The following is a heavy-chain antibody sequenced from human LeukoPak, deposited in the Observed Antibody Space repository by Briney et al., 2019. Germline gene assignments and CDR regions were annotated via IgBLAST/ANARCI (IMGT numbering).Heavy chain of an antibody. V-gene: IGHV3-9*01. CDR1: GFTFDDYA. J-gene: IGHJ4*02. CDR2: ISWNSGSI. D-gene: IGHD3-22*01. Sequence: GRSLRLSCAASGFTFDDYAMHWVRQAPGKGLEWVSGISWNSGSIGYADSVKGRFTISRDNAKNSLYLQMNSLRAEDTAVYYCAKVRSSGYYYEEYYFDYWGQGTLVTVSS. CDR3: AKVRSSGYYYEEYYFDY.